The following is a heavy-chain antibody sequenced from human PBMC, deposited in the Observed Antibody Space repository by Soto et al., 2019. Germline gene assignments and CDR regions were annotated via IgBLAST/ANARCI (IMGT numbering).Heavy chain of an antibody. J-gene: IGHJ6*03. V-gene: IGHV2-5*02. Sequence: QITLKESGPTLVKPTQTLTLTCTFSGFSISTSGVGVGWIRQPPGKALEWLALIYWDDDKRYSPSLKSRLTITKDTSKNQVVLTMTNRDPVDTATYYCAHIGRQQARYYYYDYMGVWGKGTTVTVSS. D-gene: IGHD6-13*01. CDR1: GFSISTSGVG. CDR3: AHIGRQQARYYYYDYMGV. CDR2: IYWDDDK.